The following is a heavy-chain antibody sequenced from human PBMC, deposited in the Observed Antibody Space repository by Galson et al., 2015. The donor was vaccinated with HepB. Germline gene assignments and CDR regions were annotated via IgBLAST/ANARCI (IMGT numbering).Heavy chain of an antibody. D-gene: IGHD3-3*01. V-gene: IGHV3-30-3*01. CDR3: ARDGGLYYDFWSGYYPDY. Sequence: SLRLSCAASGLTFSSYAMHWVRQAPGKGLEWVAVISYDGSNKYYADSVKGRFTISRDNSKNTLYLQMNSLRAEDTAVYYCARDGGLYYDFWSGYYPDYWGQGTLVTVSS. CDR1: GLTFSSYA. CDR2: ISYDGSNK. J-gene: IGHJ4*02.